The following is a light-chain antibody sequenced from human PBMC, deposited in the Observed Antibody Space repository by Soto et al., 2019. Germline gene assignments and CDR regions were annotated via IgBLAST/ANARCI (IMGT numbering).Light chain of an antibody. V-gene: IGKV1-27*01. CDR2: AAS. Sequence: DLQMTRSPSSLSAYVGDRVTITCRASQGISNYLAWYQQKPGKVPKRLIYAASTLQSGVPSRFSGSGSGTDFTLTISSLHPEDVATYYCQKYNSAPRTFGQGTKVDIK. CDR1: QGISNY. J-gene: IGKJ1*01. CDR3: QKYNSAPRT.